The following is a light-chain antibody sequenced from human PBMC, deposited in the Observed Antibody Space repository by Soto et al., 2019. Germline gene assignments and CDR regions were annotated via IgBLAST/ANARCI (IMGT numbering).Light chain of an antibody. J-gene: IGLJ2*01. Sequence: QSVLNQPASVSGSPGQSITISCTGTSSDVGGYNYVSWYQQHPGKAPKLMIYDVSNRPSGVSNRFSGSKSGNTASLTISGLQAEDEADYYCSSYTSSSTSVVFGGGTKLTVL. CDR1: SSDVGGYNY. CDR3: SSYTSSSTSVV. V-gene: IGLV2-14*01. CDR2: DVS.